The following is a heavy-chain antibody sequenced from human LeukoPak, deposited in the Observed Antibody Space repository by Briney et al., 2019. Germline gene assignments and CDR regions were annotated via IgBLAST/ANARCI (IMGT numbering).Heavy chain of an antibody. D-gene: IGHD2-2*01. CDR3: ASSGYCSSTSCPYYYYYYYMDV. Sequence: PSETLSLTCTVSGGSISSYYWSWIRQPAGKGLEWIGYIYYSGSTNYNPSLKSRVTISVDTSKNQFSLKLSSVTAADTAVYYCASSGYCSSTSCPYYYYYYYMDVWGKGTTVTVSS. CDR2: IYYSGST. J-gene: IGHJ6*03. CDR1: GGSISSYY. V-gene: IGHV4-59*01.